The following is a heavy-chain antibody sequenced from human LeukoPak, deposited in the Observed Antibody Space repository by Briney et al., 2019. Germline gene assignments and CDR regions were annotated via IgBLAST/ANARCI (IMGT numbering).Heavy chain of an antibody. J-gene: IGHJ4*02. CDR2: IYFSGT. CDR1: GGSISNYY. CDR3: ARERSTSVNTYYFDS. D-gene: IGHD3-16*01. Sequence: SETLSLTCTVSGGSISNYYWNWIRQPAGKGLVWIGRIYFSGTNYNPSLKSRVTMSLDTSTNQVSLILTSLTAADTAVYYCARERSTSVNTYYFDSWGQGTLVTVSS. V-gene: IGHV4-4*07.